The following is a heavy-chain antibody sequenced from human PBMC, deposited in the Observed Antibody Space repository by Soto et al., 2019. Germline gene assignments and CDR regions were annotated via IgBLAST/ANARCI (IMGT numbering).Heavy chain of an antibody. CDR1: GFTVSSNY. CDR2: IYSGGST. CDR3: ARTIFGLVIISPDYHYFMDV. V-gene: IGHV3-66*01. Sequence: PGGSLRLSCAASGFTVSSNYMSWVRQAPGKGLEWVSVIYSGGSTYYADSVKGRFTISRDNSKNTLYLQMNSLRAEDTAVYYCARTIFGLVIISPDYHYFMDVWGKGTTVPVSS. D-gene: IGHD3-3*01. J-gene: IGHJ6*03.